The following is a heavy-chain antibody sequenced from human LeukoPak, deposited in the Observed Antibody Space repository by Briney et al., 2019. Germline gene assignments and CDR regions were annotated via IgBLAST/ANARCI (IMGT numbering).Heavy chain of an antibody. CDR1: GYTFTGYY. Sequence: GASVKVSCKASGYTFTGYYMHWVRQAPGQGLEWRGWINPNSGGTNYAQKFQGRVTMTMDKSISTAFMELSRLRSDDTAVYYCARMGSYGDEKEGYYYYGMDVWGQGTTVTVSS. CDR2: INPNSGGT. CDR3: ARMGSYGDEKEGYYYYGMDV. J-gene: IGHJ6*02. V-gene: IGHV1-2*02. D-gene: IGHD4-17*01.